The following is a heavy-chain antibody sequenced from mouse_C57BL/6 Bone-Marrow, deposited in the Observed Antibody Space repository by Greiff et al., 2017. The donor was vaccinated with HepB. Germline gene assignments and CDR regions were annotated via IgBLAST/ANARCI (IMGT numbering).Heavy chain of an antibody. D-gene: IGHD2-10*01. J-gene: IGHJ3*01. CDR1: GFSLTSYG. CDR3: ATLLFAY. CDR2: IWSGGST. Sequence: VMLVESGPGLVQPSQSLSITCTVSGFSLTSYGVNWVRQSPGKGLEWLGVIWSGGSTDYNAAFISRLSISKDNSKSQVFFKMNSQQADDTAIYYCATLLFAYWGQGTLVTVSA. V-gene: IGHV2-2*01.